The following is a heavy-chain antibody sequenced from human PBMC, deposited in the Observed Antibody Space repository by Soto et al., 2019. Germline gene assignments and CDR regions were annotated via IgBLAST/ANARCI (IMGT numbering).Heavy chain of an antibody. D-gene: IGHD2-15*01. CDR3: AGSRSCSGGSCPYGMDV. V-gene: IGHV3-48*02. CDR1: GFTFSSSY. J-gene: IGHJ6*02. Sequence: EVQLVESGGGLVQPGGSLRLSCAASGFTFSSSYMNWVRQAPGKGLEWVSHISTSSSTIYYADSVTGRFTISRDNAKNSLSLQMNSLRDEDTAVYYCAGSRSCSGGSCPYGMDVWGQGTTVTVSS. CDR2: ISTSSSTI.